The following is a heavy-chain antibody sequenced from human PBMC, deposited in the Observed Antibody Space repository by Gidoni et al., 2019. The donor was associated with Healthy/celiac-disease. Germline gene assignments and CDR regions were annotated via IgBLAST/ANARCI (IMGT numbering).Heavy chain of an antibody. J-gene: IGHJ6*02. CDR2: IYTSGST. D-gene: IGHD2-15*01. V-gene: IGHV4-61*02. CDR3: ATGGDCSGGSCYSYGMDV. Sequence: QVQLQESGPGLVKPSQTLSLTCTVSGGSIRTGRYYWRWIRQPAGKGLEWSGRIYTSGSTNYNPSLKRRVTMSVDTSKNQFSLKLSSVTAADTAVYYCATGGDCSGGSCYSYGMDVWGQGTTVTVSS. CDR1: GGSIRTGRYY.